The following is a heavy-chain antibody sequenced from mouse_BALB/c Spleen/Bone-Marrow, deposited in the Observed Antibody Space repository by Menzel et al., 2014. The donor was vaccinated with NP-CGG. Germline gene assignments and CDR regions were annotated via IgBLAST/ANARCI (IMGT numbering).Heavy chain of an antibody. V-gene: IGHV1-14*01. CDR2: INPYNDGT. Sequence: EVQLVESGPELVKPGASVKMSCKASGYTFTSYVMHWVKQKPGQGLEWIGYINPYNDGTKYNEKFKGKATLTSDKSSSTAYMELSSLTSEDSAVYYCARPGGNCVLYAMDYWGQGTSVTVSS. CDR1: GYTFTSYV. CDR3: ARPGGNCVLYAMDY. D-gene: IGHD2-1*01. J-gene: IGHJ4*01.